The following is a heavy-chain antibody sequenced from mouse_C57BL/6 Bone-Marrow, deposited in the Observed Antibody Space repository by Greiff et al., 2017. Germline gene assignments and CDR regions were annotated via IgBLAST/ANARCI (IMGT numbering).Heavy chain of an antibody. CDR3: ASFITTVVGTGFAY. CDR1: GYTFTSYG. D-gene: IGHD1-1*01. V-gene: IGHV1-81*01. Sequence: VKLMESGAELARPGASVKLSCKASGYTFTSYGISWVKQRTGQGLEWIGEIYPRSGNTYYNEKFKGKATLTADKSSSTAYMELRSLTSEDSAVYFCASFITTVVGTGFAYWGQGTLVTVSA. CDR2: IYPRSGNT. J-gene: IGHJ3*01.